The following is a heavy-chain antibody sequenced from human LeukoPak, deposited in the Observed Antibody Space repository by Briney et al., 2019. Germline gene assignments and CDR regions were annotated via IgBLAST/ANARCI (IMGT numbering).Heavy chain of an antibody. J-gene: IGHJ4*02. D-gene: IGHD6-19*01. V-gene: IGHV1-2*02. CDR1: GYTFSGYY. CDR2: INPNSGGT. Sequence: ASVKVSCKASGYTFSGYYMHWVRQAPGQGLEWMGWINPNSGGTNYAQKFQGRVTLTRDTSLSTAYMELSSLRSDDTAVYYCARGSRTGWYYFDYWGQGTLVTVSS. CDR3: ARGSRTGWYYFDY.